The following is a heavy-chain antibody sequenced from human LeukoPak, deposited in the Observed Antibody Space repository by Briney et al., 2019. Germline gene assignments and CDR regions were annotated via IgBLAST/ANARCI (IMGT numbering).Heavy chain of an antibody. CDR2: ISDIGSI. J-gene: IGHJ4*02. V-gene: IGHV4-59*08. CDR1: GGSISSYY. D-gene: IGHD2-8*02. Sequence: SETLSLTCTVSGGSISSYYWSWIRQPPGKGLEWIVYISDIGSINYNPSLKSRVTISLETSKNQFSLKLSSVTAADTAVYYCAGHHPRNTVDFWGQGTLVTVSS. CDR3: AGHHPRNTVDF.